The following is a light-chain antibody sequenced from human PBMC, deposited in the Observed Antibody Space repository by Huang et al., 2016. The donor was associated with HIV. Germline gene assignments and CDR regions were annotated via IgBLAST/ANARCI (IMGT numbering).Light chain of an antibody. CDR2: GAS. CDR3: QQYNNWPPLPGRNPIT. V-gene: IGKV3-15*01. J-gene: IGKJ5*01. CDR1: QSVSSN. Sequence: EIVMTQSPATLSVSPGERATLSCRASQSVSSNLAWYQQKPVQAPRPLIYGASTRAPDIPARLSGSGSGTEVTLTTSSLKSEDFAVDYCQQYNNWPPLPGRNPITFGQGTRLEIK.